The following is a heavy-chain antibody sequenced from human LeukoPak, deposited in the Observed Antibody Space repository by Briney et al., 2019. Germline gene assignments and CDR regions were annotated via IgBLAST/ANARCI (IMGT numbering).Heavy chain of an antibody. V-gene: IGHV4-30-4*01. CDR3: ARPYYYDSRIDP. Sequence: SQTLSLTCTVSGGSISSSDYYWSWIRQPPGKGLEWIGYTYYSGSTYYNPSLKSRATISVDTSKNQFPLKLTSVTAADTAVYYCARPYYYDSRIDPWGQGTLVTVSS. CDR2: TYYSGST. D-gene: IGHD3-22*01. CDR1: GGSISSSDYY. J-gene: IGHJ5*02.